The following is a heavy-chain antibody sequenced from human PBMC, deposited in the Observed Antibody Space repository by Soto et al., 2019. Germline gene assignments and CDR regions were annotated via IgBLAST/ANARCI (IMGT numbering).Heavy chain of an antibody. V-gene: IGHV3-30-3*01. J-gene: IGHJ6*02. CDR1: GFTFSSYA. CDR2: ISYDGSNK. CDR3: ARSQNYYGMDV. Sequence: QVQLVESGGGVVQPGRSLRLSCAASGFTFSSYAMHWVRQAPGKGPEWVAVISYDGSNKYYADSVKGRFTISRDNSKNTLYLQMNSLRAEDTAVYYCARSQNYYGMDVWGQGTTVTVSS.